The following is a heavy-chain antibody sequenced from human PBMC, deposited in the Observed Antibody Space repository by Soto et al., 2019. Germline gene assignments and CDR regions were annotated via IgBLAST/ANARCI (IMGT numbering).Heavy chain of an antibody. CDR1: GYSFTSYW. CDR3: ARHRGVGASAFDY. Sequence: GESLKISSTGSGYSFTSYWIGWVRQMTGKGLEWMGIIYPGDSDTRYSPPFQGQVTISADKSISTAYLQCSSLKASDTAMYYCARHRGVGASAFDYWAQGTLVTVYS. J-gene: IGHJ4*02. V-gene: IGHV5-51*01. D-gene: IGHD1-26*01. CDR2: IYPGDSDT.